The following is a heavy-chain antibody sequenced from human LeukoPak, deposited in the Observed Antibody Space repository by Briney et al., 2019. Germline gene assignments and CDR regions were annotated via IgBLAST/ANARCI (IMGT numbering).Heavy chain of an antibody. Sequence: GSLRLSCAASGFTFSSYGMHWVRQAPGKGLEWVAVISYDGSNKYYADSVKGRFTISRDNSKNTLYLQMNSLRAEDTAVYYCAKDRIAVAGTDYYYYGMDVWGQGTTVTVSS. D-gene: IGHD6-19*01. J-gene: IGHJ6*02. V-gene: IGHV3-30*18. CDR3: AKDRIAVAGTDYYYYGMDV. CDR1: GFTFSSYG. CDR2: ISYDGSNK.